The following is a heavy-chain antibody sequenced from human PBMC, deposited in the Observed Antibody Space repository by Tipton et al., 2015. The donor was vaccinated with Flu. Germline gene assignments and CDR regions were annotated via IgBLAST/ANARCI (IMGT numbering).Heavy chain of an antibody. V-gene: IGHV4-59*08. CDR1: GGSISSYY. CDR2: IYYSGST. CDR3: ARCRGLGIPGGLYYYGMDV. D-gene: IGHD7-27*01. Sequence: TLSLTCTVSGGSISSYYWSWIRQPPGKGLEWIGYIYYSGSTNYNPSLKSRVTISVDTSKNQFSLKLSSVTAADTAVYYCARCRGLGIPGGLYYYGMDVWGQGTTVTVSS. J-gene: IGHJ6*02.